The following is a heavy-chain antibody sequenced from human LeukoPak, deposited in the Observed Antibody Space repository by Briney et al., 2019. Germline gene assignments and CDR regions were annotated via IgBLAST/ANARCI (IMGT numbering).Heavy chain of an antibody. CDR1: GGSIRSYY. D-gene: IGHD3-10*01. V-gene: IGHV4-4*07. CDR2: IYSRVT. CDR3: ARDSGTTGEVKFDP. J-gene: IGHJ5*02. Sequence: PSGTLSLTCAVSGGSIRSYYLSWLRQPAGKGLEWIGRIYSRVTTYTPSLKSRVTMSADTSRNHVSLTLNSITAADTAVYYCARDSGTTGEVKFDPWGQGTLVTVSP.